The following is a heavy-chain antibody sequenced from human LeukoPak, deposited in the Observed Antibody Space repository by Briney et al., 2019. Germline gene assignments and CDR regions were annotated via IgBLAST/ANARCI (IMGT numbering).Heavy chain of an antibody. CDR1: GFTFSNYA. V-gene: IGHV3-23*01. D-gene: IGHD2-2*01. J-gene: IGHJ5*02. CDR2: ISDGGAAT. CDR3: AKALNVLVPSTSRWFDP. Sequence: GGSLRLSCAASGFTFSNYAMTWVRQASGKGLEWVSTISDGGAATYYADSVKGRFTISRDNSKNTLSLQMNSLRAEDTAVYYCAKALNVLVPSTSRWFDPWGQGTLVTVSS.